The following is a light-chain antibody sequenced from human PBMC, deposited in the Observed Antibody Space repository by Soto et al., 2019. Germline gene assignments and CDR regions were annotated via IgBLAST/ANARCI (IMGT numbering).Light chain of an antibody. Sequence: DIQMTQSPSSLSASVGDRVTITCRASQSISSYLNWYQQKPGKAPTLLIYAASSLQSGVSSRFSGSGSGTDFTLTISSLLAEDFATYYCQQTSSTPGTLGQGTKVDIK. J-gene: IGKJ1*01. CDR1: QSISSY. CDR3: QQTSSTPGT. CDR2: AAS. V-gene: IGKV1-39*01.